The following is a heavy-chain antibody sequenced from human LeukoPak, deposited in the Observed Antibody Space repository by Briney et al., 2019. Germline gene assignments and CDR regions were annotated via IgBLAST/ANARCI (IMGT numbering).Heavy chain of an antibody. Sequence: PGGSLRLSCAASGFTFSSYAMSWVRQAPGKGLEWVSAISGSGGSTYYADSVKGRFTISRDNSKNTLYLQMNSLRAEDTAVYYCAKDHGGGWQWLSSNWFDPWGQGTLVTVSS. V-gene: IGHV3-23*01. CDR1: GFTFSSYA. D-gene: IGHD6-19*01. CDR3: AKDHGGGWQWLSSNWFDP. CDR2: ISGSGGST. J-gene: IGHJ5*02.